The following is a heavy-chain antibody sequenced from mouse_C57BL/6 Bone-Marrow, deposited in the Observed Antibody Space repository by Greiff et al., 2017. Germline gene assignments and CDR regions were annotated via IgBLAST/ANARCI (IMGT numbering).Heavy chain of an antibody. J-gene: IGHJ1*03. V-gene: IGHV1-75*01. CDR1: GYTFTDYY. Sequence: QVQLQQSGPELVKPGASVKISCKASGYTFTDYYINWVKQRPGQGLEWIGWIFPGSGSTYYNEKFKGKATLTVDKSSSTAYMLLSSLTSEDSAVYFCARRGNYYGSRGDWYFDVWGTGTTVTVSS. D-gene: IGHD1-1*01. CDR2: IFPGSGST. CDR3: ARRGNYYGSRGDWYFDV.